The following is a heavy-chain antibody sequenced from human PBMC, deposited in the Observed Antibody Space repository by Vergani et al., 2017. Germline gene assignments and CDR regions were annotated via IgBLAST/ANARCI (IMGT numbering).Heavy chain of an antibody. CDR3: ARSSGGSAPYLHY. CDR1: GFTFGDYY. J-gene: IGHJ1*01. CDR2: IKRDGTET. V-gene: IGHV3-7*01. D-gene: IGHD2-15*01. Sequence: EVHLAESGGGLVQPGGSLRLSCAASGFTFGDYYMAWIRLAPGKGLDWVASIKRDGTETFYVDSVKGRFTISRDNAKTTLYLQMNSLRDEDRGVYYCARSSGGSAPYLHYWGQGTLVTVAS.